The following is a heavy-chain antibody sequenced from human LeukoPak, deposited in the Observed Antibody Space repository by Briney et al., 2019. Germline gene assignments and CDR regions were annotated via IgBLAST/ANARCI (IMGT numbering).Heavy chain of an antibody. Sequence: SETLSLTCTVSGGSISSSSYYWGWIRQPPGKGREWIGSIYYSGSTYYNPSLKSRVTISVDTSKNQFSLKLSSVTAADTAVYYCASVDHYYDSSGYSNFDYWGQGTLVTVSS. CDR1: GGSISSSSYY. CDR2: IYYSGST. D-gene: IGHD3-22*01. V-gene: IGHV4-39*01. J-gene: IGHJ4*02. CDR3: ASVDHYYDSSGYSNFDY.